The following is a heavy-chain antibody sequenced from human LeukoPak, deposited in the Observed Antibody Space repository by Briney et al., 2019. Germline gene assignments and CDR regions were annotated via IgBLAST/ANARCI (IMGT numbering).Heavy chain of an antibody. Sequence: PSETLSLTCTVSGGSISSYYWSWIRQPPGKGLEWIGYIYYSGSTNYNPSLKSRVTISVDTSKNQFSLKLSSVTAADTAVYYCAILGASDYWGQGTLVTVSS. CDR3: AILGASDY. V-gene: IGHV4-59*12. D-gene: IGHD1-26*01. CDR1: GGSISSYY. J-gene: IGHJ4*02. CDR2: IYYSGST.